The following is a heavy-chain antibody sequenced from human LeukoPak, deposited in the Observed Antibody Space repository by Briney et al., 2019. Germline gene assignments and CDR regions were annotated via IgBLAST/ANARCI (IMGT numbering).Heavy chain of an antibody. CDR3: ARGSIGGATDYGRSDY. V-gene: IGHV3-21*01. J-gene: IGHJ4*02. Sequence: GGSLRLSCAASGFTFSSYSMNWVRQAPGKGLEWVSSISSSSSYIYYADSVKDRFTISRDNAKNSLYLQMNSLRAEDTAVYYCARGSIGGATDYGRSDYWGQGTLVTVSS. CDR1: GFTFSSYS. D-gene: IGHD1-26*01. CDR2: ISSSSSYI.